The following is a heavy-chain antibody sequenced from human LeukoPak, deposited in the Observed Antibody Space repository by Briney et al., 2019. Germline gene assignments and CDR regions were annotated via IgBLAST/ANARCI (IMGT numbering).Heavy chain of an antibody. CDR1: GYTFTSYG. J-gene: IGHJ5*02. Sequence: GASVKVSCKASGYTFTSYGISWVRQAPGQGLEWMGWISAYNGNTNYAQKLQGRVTMTTDTSTSTAYMELRSLRSDDTAVYYCARLIQPITIFGVVIPGAVHNWFDPWGQGTLVTVSS. CDR3: ARLIQPITIFGVVIPGAVHNWFDP. CDR2: ISAYNGNT. V-gene: IGHV1-18*01. D-gene: IGHD3-3*01.